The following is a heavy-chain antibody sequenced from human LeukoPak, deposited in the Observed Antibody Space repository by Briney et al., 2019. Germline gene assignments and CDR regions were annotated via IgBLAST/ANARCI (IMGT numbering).Heavy chain of an antibody. J-gene: IGHJ2*01. D-gene: IGHD1-14*01. CDR1: GFTFSNAW. CDR2: ISSSSDTM. V-gene: IGHV3-48*02. Sequence: GGSLRLSCAASGFTFSNAWMNWVRQAPGKGQEWISYISSSSDTMYYADSVKGRFTISRDNAENSLYLQMNSLRDEDTAMYYCARDNLHPYWYFDLWGRGTRVTVSS. CDR3: ARDNLHPYWYFDL.